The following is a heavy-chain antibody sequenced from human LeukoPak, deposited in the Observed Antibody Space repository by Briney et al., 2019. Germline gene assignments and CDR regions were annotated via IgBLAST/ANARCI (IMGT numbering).Heavy chain of an antibody. CDR3: AKSGGLSGSGSLPMYV. CDR1: GFTFSTYA. J-gene: IGHJ6*02. D-gene: IGHD3-10*01. CDR2: ISGSGGST. Sequence: GGSLRLSCAASGFTFSTYAMSWVRLAAGKGLEWVSGISGSGGSTYYADSVKGGFISSRENSNKTLYVQMNSLRGEDTPVYYCAKSGGLSGSGSLPMYVWGQGTTVTVSS. V-gene: IGHV3-23*01.